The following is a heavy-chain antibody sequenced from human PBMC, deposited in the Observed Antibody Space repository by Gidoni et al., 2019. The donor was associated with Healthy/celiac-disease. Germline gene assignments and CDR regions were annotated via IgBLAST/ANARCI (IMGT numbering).Heavy chain of an antibody. V-gene: IGHV3-21*01. D-gene: IGHD2-15*01. CDR2: ISSSSSYI. Sequence: EVQLVESGGGLVKPGGSLRLSCAASGFTFSSYRMNWVRQAPGKGLEWVSSISSSSSYIYYADSLKGRFTISRDNAKNSLYLQMNSLRAEDTAVYYCAREGVGGYCSGGSCYPPDYGMDVWGQGTTVTVSS. CDR3: AREGVGGYCSGGSCYPPDYGMDV. J-gene: IGHJ6*02. CDR1: GFTFSSYR.